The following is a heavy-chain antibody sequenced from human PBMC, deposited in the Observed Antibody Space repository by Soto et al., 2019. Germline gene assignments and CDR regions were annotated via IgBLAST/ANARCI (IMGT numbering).Heavy chain of an antibody. CDR3: ARSGHSGSYDDAFDI. Sequence: GGSLRLSCAASGFTFSSYAMSWVRQAPGKGLEWVSAISGSGGSTYYADSVKGRFTISRDNSKNMLYLQMNSLRAEDTAVYYCARSGHSGSYDDAFDIWGQGTMVTVSS. V-gene: IGHV3-23*01. D-gene: IGHD1-26*01. CDR1: GFTFSSYA. CDR2: ISGSGGST. J-gene: IGHJ3*02.